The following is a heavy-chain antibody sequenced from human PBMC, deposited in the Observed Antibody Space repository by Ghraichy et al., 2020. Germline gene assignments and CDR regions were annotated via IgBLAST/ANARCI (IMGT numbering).Heavy chain of an antibody. D-gene: IGHD6-19*01. CDR3: ARDGVAGTFDY. CDR2: ISYDGSNK. CDR1: GFTFSSYA. J-gene: IGHJ4*02. Sequence: GGSLRLSCAASGFTFSSYAMHWVRQAPGKGLEWVAVISYDGSNKYYADSVKGRFTISRDNSKNTLYLQMNSLRAEDTAVYYCARDGVAGTFDYWGQGTLVTVSS. V-gene: IGHV3-30*04.